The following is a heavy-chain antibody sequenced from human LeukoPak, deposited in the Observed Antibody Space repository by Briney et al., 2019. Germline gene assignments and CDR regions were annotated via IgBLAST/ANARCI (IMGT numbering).Heavy chain of an antibody. V-gene: IGHV3-23*01. CDR1: GFTFSSYA. Sequence: GGSLRLSCAASGFTFSSYAVSWIRQAPGKGLEWVSAISGRGGSTYYADSVKGRFTISRDNSKNTMYLQMNSLRAEDTAVYYCAKAVKRGQWLANNWFDPWGQGTLVTVSS. CDR2: ISGRGGST. CDR3: AKAVKRGQWLANNWFDP. J-gene: IGHJ5*02. D-gene: IGHD6-19*01.